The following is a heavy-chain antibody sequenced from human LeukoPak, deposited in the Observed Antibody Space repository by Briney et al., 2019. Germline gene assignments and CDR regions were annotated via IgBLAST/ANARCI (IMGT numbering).Heavy chain of an antibody. CDR3: ARAIVVVVAATCHFDY. Sequence: GGSLRLSRAASGFTFSSYWMSWVRQAPGKGLEWVANIKQDGSEKYYVDSVKGRFTISRDNAKNSLYLQMNSLRAEDTAVYYCARAIVVVVAATCHFDYWGQGTLVTVSS. V-gene: IGHV3-7*01. CDR2: IKQDGSEK. D-gene: IGHD2-15*01. J-gene: IGHJ4*02. CDR1: GFTFSSYW.